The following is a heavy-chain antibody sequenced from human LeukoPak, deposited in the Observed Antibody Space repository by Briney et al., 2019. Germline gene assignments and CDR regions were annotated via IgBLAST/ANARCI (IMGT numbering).Heavy chain of an antibody. CDR1: GGSISSYY. CDR2: IYYSGST. J-gene: IGHJ4*02. D-gene: IGHD1/OR15-1a*01. V-gene: IGHV4-59*01. CDR3: ARANWAGTMFDY. Sequence: SETLPLTCTVSGGSISSYYWSWIRQPPGKGLEWIGYIYYSGSTNYNPSLKSRVTISVDTSKNQFSLKLSSVTAADTAVYYCARANWAGTMFDYWGQGTLVTVSS.